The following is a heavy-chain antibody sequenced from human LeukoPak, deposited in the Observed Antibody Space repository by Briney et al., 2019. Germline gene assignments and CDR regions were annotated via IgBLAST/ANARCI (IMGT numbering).Heavy chain of an antibody. CDR3: ARDELLWFGELFPQVDY. D-gene: IGHD3-10*01. J-gene: IGHJ4*02. V-gene: IGHV3-48*04. CDR2: ISSSGSTI. Sequence: GGSLRLSCAASGFTFSSYAMSWVRQAPGKGLEWVSYISSSGSTIYYADSVKGRFTISRDNAKNSLYLQMNSLRAEDTAVYYCARDELLWFGELFPQVDYWGQGTLVTVSS. CDR1: GFTFSSYA.